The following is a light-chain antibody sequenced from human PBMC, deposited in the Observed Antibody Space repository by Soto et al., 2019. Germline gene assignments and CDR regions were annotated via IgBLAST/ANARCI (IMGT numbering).Light chain of an antibody. J-gene: IGKJ2*01. CDR1: QNINSW. CDR3: LQYNSFPYT. CDR2: KAS. V-gene: IGKV1-5*03. Sequence: DVPMTQSPSTLSASLGDRVIITCRASQNINSWLAWFQQKPGTAPKLLIYKASILEGGVPSRFSGSGSGTEFTLTISSLQPDDFATYFCLQYNSFPYTFGQGSKLEMK.